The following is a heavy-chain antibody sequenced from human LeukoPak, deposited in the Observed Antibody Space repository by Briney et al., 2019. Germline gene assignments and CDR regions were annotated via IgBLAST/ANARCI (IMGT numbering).Heavy chain of an antibody. V-gene: IGHV3-21*01. Sequence: GGSLRLSCAASGFIFNSHSMNWVRQAPGKGLEWVSSISSTSSYIYYADSVKSRFTISRDNAKNSLYMQMNSLRAEDTAVYYCARSSGWYHRGPDYYYYYMDVWGKGTTVTVS. CDR3: ARSSGWYHRGPDYYYYYMDV. J-gene: IGHJ6*03. CDR1: GFIFNSHS. CDR2: ISSTSSYI. D-gene: IGHD6-19*01.